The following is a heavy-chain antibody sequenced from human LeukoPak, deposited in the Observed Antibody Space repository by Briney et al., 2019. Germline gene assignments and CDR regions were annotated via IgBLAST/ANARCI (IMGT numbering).Heavy chain of an antibody. J-gene: IGHJ4*02. Sequence: ASVKLSCTASGYTFTGYYMRWVRQAPGQGLEWMGWINPNSGGTNYAQKFQGRITMTRDTSISTAYMELSRLRSDDTAVYYCARDINGYDRDYWGQGNLVTVSS. CDR1: GYTFTGYY. CDR3: ARDINGYDRDY. D-gene: IGHD5-12*01. V-gene: IGHV1-2*02. CDR2: INPNSGGT.